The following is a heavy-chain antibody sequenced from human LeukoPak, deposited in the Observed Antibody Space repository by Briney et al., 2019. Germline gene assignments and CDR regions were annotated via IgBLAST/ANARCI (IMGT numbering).Heavy chain of an antibody. CDR3: ASYSYSGSFFYY. V-gene: IGHV4-59*07. CDR2: IHNSGST. J-gene: IGHJ4*02. Sequence: PDTLSLTSTVPGDSLRSYYWSCIRQPPGKGLEWVGHIHNSGSTNYKPTLKIRVTISVDTSKNQLSLKLISVTAAATALYYCASYSYSGSFFYYWGQGTLVTVSA. CDR1: GDSLRSYY. D-gene: IGHD1-26*01.